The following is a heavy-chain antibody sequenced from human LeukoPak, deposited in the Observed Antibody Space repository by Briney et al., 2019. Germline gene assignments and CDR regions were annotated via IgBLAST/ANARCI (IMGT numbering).Heavy chain of an antibody. J-gene: IGHJ2*01. Sequence: GGSLRLSCAASGFTFSDYNMRWIRQAPGKGLEWVSSISRSGSTKYYADSVKGRFTISRDNAMNSLFLQMNSLRAEDTAVYYCARDRARYFDLWGRGTLVTVSS. CDR2: ISRSGSTK. CDR1: GFTFSDYN. V-gene: IGHV3-11*01. CDR3: ARDRARYFDL.